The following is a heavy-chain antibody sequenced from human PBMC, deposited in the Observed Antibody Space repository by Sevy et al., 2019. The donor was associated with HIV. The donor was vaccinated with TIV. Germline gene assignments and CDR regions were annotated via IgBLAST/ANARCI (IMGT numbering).Heavy chain of an antibody. V-gene: IGHV3-73*01. CDR3: AGQVGETVMAIFDY. D-gene: IGHD1-26*01. CDR1: GFAFRGSA. J-gene: IGHJ4*02. Sequence: GGSLRLSCAASGFAFRGSAIHWVRQASGKGLEWIGRIRSKGNSFATDYVPSVKGRFTISRDDSNKTALLVMSSLKIDDTAVYYCAGQVGETVMAIFDYWGQGTLVTVSS. CDR2: IRSKGNSFAT.